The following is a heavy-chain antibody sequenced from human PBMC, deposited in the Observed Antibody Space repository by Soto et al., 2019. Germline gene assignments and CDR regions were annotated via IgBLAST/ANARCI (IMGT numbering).Heavy chain of an antibody. CDR2: ISGSGGST. J-gene: IGHJ4*02. CDR1: GFTFSSYA. Sequence: GGSLRLSCAASGFTFSSYAMSWVRQAPGKGLEWVSAISGSGGSTYYADSVKGRFTISRDNSKNTLYLQMNSLRAEDTAVYYCAKGPYDFWSGYYYYWGQGTLVTVSS. D-gene: IGHD3-3*01. CDR3: AKGPYDFWSGYYYY. V-gene: IGHV3-23*01.